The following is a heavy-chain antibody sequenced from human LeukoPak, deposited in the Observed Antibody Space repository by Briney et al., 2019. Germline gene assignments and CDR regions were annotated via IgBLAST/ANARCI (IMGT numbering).Heavy chain of an antibody. CDR3: ARADYDSSGYYNALDI. CDR1: GFTFSSYG. Sequence: PGGSLRLSCAASGFTFSSYGLHWVRQAPGKGLEWVGVIWFDGTNRYYADSVKGRFTISRDNSKNTLYLQMNSLRAEDTAVYYCARADYDSSGYYNALDIWGQGTMVTVSS. CDR2: IWFDGTNR. J-gene: IGHJ3*02. D-gene: IGHD3-22*01. V-gene: IGHV3-33*08.